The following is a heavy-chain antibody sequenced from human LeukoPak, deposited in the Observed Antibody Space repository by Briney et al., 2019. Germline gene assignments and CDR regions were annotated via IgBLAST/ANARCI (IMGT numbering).Heavy chain of an antibody. CDR3: ARGLLRGIDN. CDR1: GGSISSSSYY. D-gene: IGHD1-26*01. V-gene: IGHV4-61*01. J-gene: IGHJ4*02. Sequence: SETLSLTCIVSGGSISSSSYYWSWIRQAPGKGLEWIGYIYYSGSTNYNPSLKSRVTMSVDTSMNQFSLKVSSVTPADTAVYYCARGLLRGIDNWGQGTLVTVSS. CDR2: IYYSGST.